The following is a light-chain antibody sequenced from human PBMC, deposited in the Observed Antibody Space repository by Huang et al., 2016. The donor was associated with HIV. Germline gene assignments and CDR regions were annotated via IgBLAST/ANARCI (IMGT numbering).Light chain of an antibody. CDR1: QDISNY. V-gene: IGKV1-33*01. CDR3: QQYDNVPYT. J-gene: IGKJ2*01. Sequence: DIQMTQSPSSLSASVGDRVTITCQASQDISNYLNWYQQTPGKAPKLLIYDASNLETGGPSRFSGGGSGTDFTLTISRLQPEDVATYYCQQYDNVPYTFGQGTKLEIK. CDR2: DAS.